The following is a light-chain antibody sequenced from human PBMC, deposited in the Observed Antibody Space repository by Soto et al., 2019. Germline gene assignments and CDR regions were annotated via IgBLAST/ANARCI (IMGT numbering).Light chain of an antibody. CDR2: WAS. V-gene: IGKV4-1*01. CDR1: QSVLYSSNNKNY. Sequence: DIVLTQSPDSLAVSLGERATINCKSSQSVLYSSNNKNYLAWYQQKPGQPPKLLIYWASTRESGVPDRFSGSGSGTDFTLTISSLQAEDVAVYYCQQYYSTPLTFGPGTKVGIK. CDR3: QQYYSTPLT. J-gene: IGKJ3*01.